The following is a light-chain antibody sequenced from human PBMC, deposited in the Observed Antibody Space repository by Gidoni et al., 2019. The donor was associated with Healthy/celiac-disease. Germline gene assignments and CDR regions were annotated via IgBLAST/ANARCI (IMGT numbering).Light chain of an antibody. CDR1: QSISSW. V-gene: IGKV1-5*03. J-gene: IGKJ1*01. CDR3: QQYNSYPWT. CDR2: KAS. Sequence: DIQMSQSPSTLSASVGDRVTITCRDSQSISSWLSWYQQKPGKAPKLLSYKASSLESGVPSRFSGSGSGTEFTLTISSLQPDDFATYYCQQYNSYPWTFGQGTKVEIK.